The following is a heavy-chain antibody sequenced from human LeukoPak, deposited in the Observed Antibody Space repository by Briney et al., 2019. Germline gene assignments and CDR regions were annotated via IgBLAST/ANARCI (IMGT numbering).Heavy chain of an antibody. V-gene: IGHV1-69*02. CDR3: AKRYYQDSSGYLGSIDY. Sequence: ASVKVSCKASGGTFSSYTISWVRQAPGQGLEWMGRIIPILGIANYAQKFQGRVTITADKSTSTAYMELSSLRSEDTAVYFCAKRYYQDSSGYLGSIDYWGQGTLVTVSS. CDR1: GGTFSSYT. CDR2: IIPILGIA. D-gene: IGHD3-22*01. J-gene: IGHJ4*02.